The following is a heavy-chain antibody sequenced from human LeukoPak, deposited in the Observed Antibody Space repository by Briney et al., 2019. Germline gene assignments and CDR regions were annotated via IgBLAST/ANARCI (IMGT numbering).Heavy chain of an antibody. J-gene: IGHJ4*02. D-gene: IGHD5-24*01. CDR1: GGSISSYY. V-gene: IGHV4-59*01. CDR3: ARDKRGDGYGDFDY. Sequence: SETLSLTCTVSGGSISSYYWSWIRQPPGKGLEWIGYIYYSGSTNYNPSLKSRVTISVDTSKNQFSLRLSSVTAADTAVYYCARDKRGDGYGDFDYWGQGTLVTVSS. CDR2: IYYSGST.